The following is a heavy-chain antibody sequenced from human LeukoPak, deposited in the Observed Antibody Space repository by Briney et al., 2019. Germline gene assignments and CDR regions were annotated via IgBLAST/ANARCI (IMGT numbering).Heavy chain of an antibody. V-gene: IGHV4-31*11. D-gene: IGHD5-24*01. CDR2: IYYSGST. J-gene: IGHJ4*02. CDR3: ARASKDGYTTTGFDY. Sequence: SETLSLTCAVSGGSISSGGYSWSWIRQHPGKGLEWIGYIYYSGSTYYNPSLKSRVTISVDTSKNQFSLKLSSVTAADTAVYYCARASKDGYTTTGFDYWGQGTLVTVSS. CDR1: GGSISSGGYS.